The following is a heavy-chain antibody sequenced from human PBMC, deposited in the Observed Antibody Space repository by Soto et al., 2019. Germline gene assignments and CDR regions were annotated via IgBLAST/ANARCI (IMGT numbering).Heavy chain of an antibody. CDR3: ARRYGKNAFDI. J-gene: IGHJ3*02. D-gene: IGHD5-18*01. V-gene: IGHV4-61*08. CDR2: IYYSGST. Sequence: PSETLSLTCTVSGGSISSGDYYWSWIRQPPGKGLEWIGYIYYSGSTNYNPSLKSRVTISVDTSKNQFSLKLSSVTAADTAVYYCARRYGKNAFDIWGQGTMVTVSS. CDR1: GGSISSGDYY.